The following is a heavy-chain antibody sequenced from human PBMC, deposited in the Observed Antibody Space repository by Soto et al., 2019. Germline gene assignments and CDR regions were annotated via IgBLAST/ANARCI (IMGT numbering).Heavy chain of an antibody. CDR2: ISGSGGST. Sequence: GGSLRLSCAASGFTFSSYAMSWVRQAPGKGLEWVSAISGSGGSTYYPDSGKGRFTISRENSKNTLYLQMNSLRAEDTAVYYCAKAPAYGSGLYFDYWGQGTLVTVSS. CDR3: AKAPAYGSGLYFDY. CDR1: GFTFSSYA. V-gene: IGHV3-23*01. D-gene: IGHD3-10*01. J-gene: IGHJ4*02.